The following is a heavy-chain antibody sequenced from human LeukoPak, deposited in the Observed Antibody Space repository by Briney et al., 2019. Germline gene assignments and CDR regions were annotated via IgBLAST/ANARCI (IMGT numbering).Heavy chain of an antibody. CDR1: GFTFSNSW. V-gene: IGHV3-7*05. D-gene: IGHD4-23*01. CDR3: ARSAYPGNSVIED. J-gene: IGHJ4*02. Sequence: GGSLRLSCGASGFTFSNSWMSWVRQAPGKGLEWVANINQDGSEKYYVDSVEGRFTISRDNAKNSLYLQMNSLRAEDTAVYYCARSAYPGNSVIEDWGRGTLVTVSS. CDR2: INQDGSEK.